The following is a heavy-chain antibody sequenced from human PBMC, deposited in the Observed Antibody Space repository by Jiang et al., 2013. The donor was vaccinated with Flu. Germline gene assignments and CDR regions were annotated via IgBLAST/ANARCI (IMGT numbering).Heavy chain of an antibody. J-gene: IGHJ4*02. D-gene: IGHD4-11*01. CDR2: ISRSSDYI. V-gene: IGHV3-21*01. Sequence: GESLRLSCAASGFNLTTYTMNWVRQAPGKGLEWVSSISRSSDYIYYADSVKGRFTISRDNAKNSLYLQLNSLRAEDTAVYYCARAANQYWPSVTTHFFDHWGQGALVTVSS. CDR1: GFNLTTYT. CDR3: ARAANQYWPSVTTHFFDH.